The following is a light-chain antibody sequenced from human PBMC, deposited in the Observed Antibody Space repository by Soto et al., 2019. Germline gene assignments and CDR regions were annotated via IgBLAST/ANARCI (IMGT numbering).Light chain of an antibody. CDR2: DAS. CDR1: QSVSNSY. CDR3: QQYGGSSYT. J-gene: IGKJ2*01. V-gene: IGKV3-20*01. Sequence: IVLTQSPGTLSLSPGERVTLSCRASQSVSNSYLAWYQQKPGQAPRLLIYDASSRATGISDRFSGSGSGTDFTLTISRLEPEDFAVYYCQQYGGSSYTFGQGTKLEIK.